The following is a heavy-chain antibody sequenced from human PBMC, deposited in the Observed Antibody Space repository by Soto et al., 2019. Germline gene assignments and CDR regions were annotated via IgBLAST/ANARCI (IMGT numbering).Heavy chain of an antibody. D-gene: IGHD4-17*01. J-gene: IGHJ4*02. CDR2: VYDTGST. CDR1: GASIRSDY. V-gene: IGHV4-59*08. Sequence: SETLSLTCTVSGASIRSDYWSWIRQPPGKGLEWIRSVYDTGSTNYKPSLRRRVTISVDTSKNQFSLKLSSVTAADTAVYYCARLGDYDSLYFDYWGQGTLVTVSS. CDR3: ARLGDYDSLYFDY.